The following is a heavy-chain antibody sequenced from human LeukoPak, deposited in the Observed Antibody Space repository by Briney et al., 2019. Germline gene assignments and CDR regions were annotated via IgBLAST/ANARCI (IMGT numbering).Heavy chain of an antibody. Sequence: HTGGSLRLSCAASGFTFRTYAMQWVRQAPEKRPEYVSGISGNGGNTYYANSVEGRFTISRDNSRNTLYLQMGGLRAEDTAVYYCARDGIATNDYWGQGILVTVSS. CDR1: GFTFRTYA. CDR3: ARDGIATNDY. D-gene: IGHD5-24*01. J-gene: IGHJ4*02. CDR2: ISGNGGNT. V-gene: IGHV3-64*01.